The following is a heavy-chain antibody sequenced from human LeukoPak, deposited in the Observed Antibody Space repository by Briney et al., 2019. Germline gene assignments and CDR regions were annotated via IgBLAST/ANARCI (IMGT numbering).Heavy chain of an antibody. CDR2: ISGSGGST. CDR1: GFTFSSYA. Sequence: GGSLRLSCAASGFTFSSYAMSWVRQAPGKGLGWVSAISGSGGSTYYADSVKGRFTISRDNSKNTLYLQMNSLRAEDTAVYYCAKSWGTLLWFGELLPFDYWGQGTLVTVSS. D-gene: IGHD3-10*01. V-gene: IGHV3-23*01. CDR3: AKSWGTLLWFGELLPFDY. J-gene: IGHJ4*02.